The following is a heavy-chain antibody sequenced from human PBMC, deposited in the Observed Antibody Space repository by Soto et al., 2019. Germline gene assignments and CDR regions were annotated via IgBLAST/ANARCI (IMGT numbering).Heavy chain of an antibody. CDR3: VRGLYGDPVGFDY. D-gene: IGHD4-17*01. J-gene: IGHJ4*02. CDR1: EFTLSSYW. CDR2: IKTDGSST. V-gene: IGHV3-74*01. Sequence: EVQLVESGGGLVKPGGSLSLPCAASEFTLSSYWMHWAGQVPGKGRVWVARIKTDGSSTNYAESVQGRFTISRDNAMSTMYLQVNSLRAEDTAVYYCVRGLYGDPVGFDYWGQGTLVTVSP.